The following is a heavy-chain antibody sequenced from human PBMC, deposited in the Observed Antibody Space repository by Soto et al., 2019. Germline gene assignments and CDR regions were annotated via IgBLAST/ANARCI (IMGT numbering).Heavy chain of an antibody. Sequence: HPGGSLRLSCAASGFIFSNYAMFWFRQAPGKGLEWVSTIYAAGEGKKYAGSVKGRFTISRDNSRDTLFLQIDSLRVEDTAIYFCAKDLIRGDGYEDPDYWGQGTLVTVSS. CDR3: AKDLIRGDGYEDPDY. CDR2: IYAAGEGK. V-gene: IGHV3-23*01. D-gene: IGHD3-10*01. J-gene: IGHJ4*02. CDR1: GFIFSNYA.